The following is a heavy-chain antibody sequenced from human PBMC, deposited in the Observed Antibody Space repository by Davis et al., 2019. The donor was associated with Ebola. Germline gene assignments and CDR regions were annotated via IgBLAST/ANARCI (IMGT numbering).Heavy chain of an antibody. J-gene: IGHJ2*01. D-gene: IGHD3-22*01. Sequence: PGGSLRLSCAASGFTFSSYAMSWVRQAPGKGLEWVAVISYDGSNKYYADSVKGRFTISRDNSKNTLYLQMNSLRAEDTAVYYCAKGPLGSGYNWYFDLWGRGTLVTVSS. CDR1: GFTFSSYA. V-gene: IGHV3-30*18. CDR3: AKGPLGSGYNWYFDL. CDR2: ISYDGSNK.